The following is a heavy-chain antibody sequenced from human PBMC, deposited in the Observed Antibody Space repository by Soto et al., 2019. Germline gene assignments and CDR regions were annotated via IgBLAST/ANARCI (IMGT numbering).Heavy chain of an antibody. CDR2: INAGNGNT. D-gene: IGHD3-10*01. V-gene: IGHV1-3*01. CDR3: ARDFGPNFYGSGTPPPRYYYGMDV. Sequence: GASVKVSCKDSGYTKNSYAMHWVRQEQEQRLEWMGWINAGNGNTKYSQKFQGRVTITRDTSASTAYMELSSLRSEDTAVYYCARDFGPNFYGSGTPPPRYYYGMDVWGQGTTVTVSS. J-gene: IGHJ6*02. CDR1: GYTKNSYA.